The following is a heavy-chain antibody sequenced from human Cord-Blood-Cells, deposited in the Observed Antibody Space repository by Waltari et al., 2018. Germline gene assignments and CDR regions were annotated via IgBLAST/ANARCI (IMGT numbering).Heavy chain of an antibody. CDR3: VVPAANWFDP. V-gene: IGHV3-21*01. CDR1: GFTSRSDS. J-gene: IGHJ5*02. D-gene: IGHD2-2*01. CDR2: ISSSSSYI. Sequence: EVQLVESGGGMVKHGGSLRPSCEASGFTSRSDSMNWFRQAPGKGLDWVSSISSSSSYIYYADSVKGRFTISRDNAKNSLYLQMNSLRAEDTAVYYCVVPAANWFDPWGQGTLVTVSS.